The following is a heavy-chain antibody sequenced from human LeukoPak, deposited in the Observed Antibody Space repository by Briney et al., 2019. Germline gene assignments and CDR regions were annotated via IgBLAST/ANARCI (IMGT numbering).Heavy chain of an antibody. CDR1: GFTFRSYA. D-gene: IGHD6-13*01. CDR2: ISNDGTNK. CDR3: ARDTGSQDSSSWYGAVDY. V-gene: IGHV3-30-3*01. J-gene: IGHJ4*02. Sequence: PGRSLRLSCAAPGFTFRSYAMHWVRQAPGKGLEWVAVISNDGTNKYYADSVRGRFTISRDNSKNTLYLQMNSLRVEDTAVYYCARDTGSQDSSSWYGAVDYWGQGTLVTVSS.